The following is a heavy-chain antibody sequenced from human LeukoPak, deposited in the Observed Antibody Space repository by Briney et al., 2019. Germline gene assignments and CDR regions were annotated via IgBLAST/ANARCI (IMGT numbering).Heavy chain of an antibody. CDR3: AKDYGSSSWYPDYFDY. V-gene: IGHV3-30*18. J-gene: IGHJ4*02. D-gene: IGHD6-13*01. CDR1: GFTFSSYG. CDR2: ISYDGSNK. Sequence: PGRSLRLSCAASGFTFSSYGMHWVRQAPGKGLEWVAVISYDGSNKYYADSVKGRFTISRDNSKNTLYLQMNSLRAEDTAVYYCAKDYGSSSWYPDYFDYWGQGTLVTVSS.